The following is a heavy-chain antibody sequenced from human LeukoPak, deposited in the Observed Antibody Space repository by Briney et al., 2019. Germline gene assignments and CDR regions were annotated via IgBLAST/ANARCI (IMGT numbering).Heavy chain of an antibody. J-gene: IGHJ4*02. CDR3: AKARIQFNRVFDGFDY. CDR2: IGNTET. CDR1: GFPFETNA. V-gene: IGHV3-23*01. D-gene: IGHD3-3*01. Sequence: GGSLRLACATSGFPFETNAMSWVRQAPGKGLEWVATIGNTETFYADSVTGRFTISRDNSKHTVNLQMNRVRVEATAIYSCAKARIQFNRVFDGFDYWGQGTLVTVSS.